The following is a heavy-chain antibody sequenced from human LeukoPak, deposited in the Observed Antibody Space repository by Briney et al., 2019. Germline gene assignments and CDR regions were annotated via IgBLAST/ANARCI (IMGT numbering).Heavy chain of an antibody. CDR2: ISGGGGST. V-gene: IGHV3-23*01. CDR3: AKLIDY. Sequence: QSGGSLRLSCTASAFAFSNHAMSWVRQAPGKGLEWVSAISGGGGSTYYADSVKGRFTISRDDSKNTLYLQMNSLRAEDTAVYYCAKLIDYWGQGTLVTVSS. CDR1: AFAFSNHA. D-gene: IGHD4/OR15-4a*01. J-gene: IGHJ4*02.